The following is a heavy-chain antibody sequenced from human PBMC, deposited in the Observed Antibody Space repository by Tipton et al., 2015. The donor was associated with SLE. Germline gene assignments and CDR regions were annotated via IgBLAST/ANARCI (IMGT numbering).Heavy chain of an antibody. CDR3: ARGLYGDEPGY. CDR2: INHSGST. Sequence: TLSLTCAVYGGAFSGYHRRLVPQPPGKGVGGVWEINHSGSTNYNPSLKSRVTISVDTSKNQFSLKLTSLSAADTAVYYCARGLYGDEPGYWGQGTLVTVSS. D-gene: IGHD4-17*01. V-gene: IGHV4-34*01. J-gene: IGHJ4*02. CDR1: GGAFSGYH.